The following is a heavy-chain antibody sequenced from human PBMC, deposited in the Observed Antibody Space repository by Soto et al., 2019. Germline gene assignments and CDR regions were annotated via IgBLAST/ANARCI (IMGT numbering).Heavy chain of an antibody. D-gene: IGHD2-2*01. CDR3: ARDYRRSSTSPDY. J-gene: IGHJ4*02. V-gene: IGHV3-30-3*01. CDR1: GFTFSSYA. CDR2: ISYDGSNK. Sequence: GGSLRLSCAASGFTFSSYAMHWVRQAPGKGLEWVAVISYDGSNKYYADSVKGRFTISRDNSKNTLYLQMNSLRAEDTAVYYCARDYRRSSTSPDYWGQGTLVTVSS.